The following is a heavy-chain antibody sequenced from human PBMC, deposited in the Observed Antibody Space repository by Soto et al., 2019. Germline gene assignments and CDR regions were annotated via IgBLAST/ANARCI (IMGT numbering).Heavy chain of an antibody. CDR1: GGSFRGYF. CDR3: KGGDF. Sequence: SETXSLTCSVSGGSFRGYFCIWIRQSPAKGLEWIGEINDSGNTYYNPSFKSRLTISVEPSTSQISLRLTSVTAADSPVYYCKGGDFWGQGTRVTVSS. CDR2: INDSGNT. V-gene: IGHV4-34*01. J-gene: IGHJ4*02.